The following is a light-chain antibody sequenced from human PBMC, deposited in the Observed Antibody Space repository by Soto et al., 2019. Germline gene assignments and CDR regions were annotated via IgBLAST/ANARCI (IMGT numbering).Light chain of an antibody. CDR1: QSVSSNY. J-gene: IGKJ5*01. Sequence: EIVLTQSPGTRSLSPGERATLSCRASQSVSSNYLAWYQQKPGQAPRLLIYDASSRATGIPDRFSGSGSGTDFTLTISRLEPEDFAVYYCQQYGSSPPITFGQGTRLEIK. V-gene: IGKV3-20*01. CDR2: DAS. CDR3: QQYGSSPPIT.